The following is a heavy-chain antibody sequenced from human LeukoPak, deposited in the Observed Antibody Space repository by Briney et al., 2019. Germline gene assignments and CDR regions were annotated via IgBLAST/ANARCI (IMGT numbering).Heavy chain of an antibody. Sequence: GGSLRLSCAVSGFIFSDLWMTWVRQAPGKGLEWVANIEPDGTERYYVDSIKGRFTISRDNAKRSLYLQMNSLRVEDTAVYYCAKRRDYLSSWGLGTLVTVSS. V-gene: IGHV3-7*01. D-gene: IGHD4-17*01. CDR1: GFIFSDLW. CDR3: AKRRDYLSS. CDR2: IEPDGTER. J-gene: IGHJ5*02.